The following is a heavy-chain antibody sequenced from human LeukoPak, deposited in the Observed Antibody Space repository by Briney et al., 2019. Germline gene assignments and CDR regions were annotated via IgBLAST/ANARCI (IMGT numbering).Heavy chain of an antibody. V-gene: IGHV1-3*01. CDR2: INVGNGNT. CDR1: GYTFTTYA. Sequence: GASVKVSCKASGYTFTTYALTWVRQAPGQRLEWMGWINVGNGNTKSSQKFQGRVTITRDMSASTAYMELSSLRSEDTAVYYCARGLGYGVFDLWGQGTLVTVSS. D-gene: IGHD6-13*01. J-gene: IGHJ5*02. CDR3: ARGLGYGVFDL.